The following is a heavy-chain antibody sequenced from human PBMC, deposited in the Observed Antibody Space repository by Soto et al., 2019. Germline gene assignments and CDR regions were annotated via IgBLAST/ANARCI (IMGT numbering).Heavy chain of an antibody. Sequence: KTSETLSLTCTFSGVSVSRDSNFCSWIRQPPGKGLEWIGYIYYSGPSRYNPSLESRVTISIDSSKNQVSLTLTSVTAADTAVYYCARAYSHYAHWGRGTLVIVSS. CDR3: ARAYSHYAH. D-gene: IGHD4-4*01. CDR2: IYYSGPS. V-gene: IGHV4-61*01. J-gene: IGHJ4*02. CDR1: GVSVSRDSNF.